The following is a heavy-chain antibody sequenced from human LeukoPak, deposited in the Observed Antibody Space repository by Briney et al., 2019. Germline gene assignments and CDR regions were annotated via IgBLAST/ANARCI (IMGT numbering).Heavy chain of an antibody. D-gene: IGHD2-15*01. J-gene: IGHJ4*02. V-gene: IGHV3-53*01. CDR1: GFTVSSTY. Sequence: HPGGSLRLSCAASGFTVSSTYMSWVRQAPGKGLEWVSVIYSGGNIYYIESVKGRFTISRDTSKNTLYLQMNGLRAEDTAVYFCAGRHCSGGGCYFAGADPFDYWGQGTLVTVSS. CDR3: AGRHCSGGGCYFAGADPFDY. CDR2: IYSGGNI.